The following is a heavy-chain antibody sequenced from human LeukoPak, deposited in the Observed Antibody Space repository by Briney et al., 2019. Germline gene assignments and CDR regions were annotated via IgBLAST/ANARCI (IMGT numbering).Heavy chain of an antibody. Sequence: GGSLRLSCAASGFTFSSYAMSWVRQAPGKGLEWVSSTSGSGGSTYYADSVKGRFTVSRDNSKNTLYLQMNSLRAEDTAVYYCAKANYYDSSGYYWGQGTLVTVSS. CDR3: AKANYYDSSGYY. V-gene: IGHV3-23*01. J-gene: IGHJ4*02. D-gene: IGHD3-22*01. CDR1: GFTFSSYA. CDR2: TSGSGGST.